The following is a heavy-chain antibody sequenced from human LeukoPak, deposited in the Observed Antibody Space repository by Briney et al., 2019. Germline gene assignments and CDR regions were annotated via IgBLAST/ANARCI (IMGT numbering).Heavy chain of an antibody. D-gene: IGHD4-17*01. V-gene: IGHV4-59*08. J-gene: IGHJ5*02. Sequence: PSETLSLTCTVSGGSIISDYWSWIRQPPGKGLEWIGYIYYSGSTYYNPSLKSRVTISVDTSKNQFSLKLSSVTAADTAVYYCTTVTTDNWFDPWGQGTLVTVSS. CDR3: TTVTTDNWFDP. CDR2: IYYSGST. CDR1: GGSIISDY.